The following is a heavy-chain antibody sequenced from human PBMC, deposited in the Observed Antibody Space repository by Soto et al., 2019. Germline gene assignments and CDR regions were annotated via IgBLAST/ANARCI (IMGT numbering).Heavy chain of an antibody. D-gene: IGHD2-15*01. CDR1: GFTFSSYA. V-gene: IGHV3-23*01. CDR2: ISGSGGST. J-gene: IGHJ4*02. Sequence: GALRLSCAASGFTFSSYAMSWVRQAPGKGLVWVSAISGSGGSTYYADSVKGRFTISRDNAKNTLYLQMNSLRAEDTAVYYCARRYCSGGSCNIDYWGQGTLVTVS. CDR3: ARRYCSGGSCNIDY.